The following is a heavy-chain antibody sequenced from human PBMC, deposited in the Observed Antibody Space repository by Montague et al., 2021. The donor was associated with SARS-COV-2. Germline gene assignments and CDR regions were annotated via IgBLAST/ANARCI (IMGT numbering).Heavy chain of an antibody. V-gene: IGHV3-30*04. CDR3: ARDNYDYVWGSYRYIY. CDR2: ISYDGSNK. D-gene: IGHD3-16*02. Sequence: SLRLSFAASGFTFSSYAMHWVRQAPGKGLERVAVISYDGSNKYYADSVKGRFTISRDNSKNTLYLQMNSLRAEDTAVYYCARDNYDYVWGSYRYIYWGQGTLSTVS. CDR1: GFTFSSYA. J-gene: IGHJ4*02.